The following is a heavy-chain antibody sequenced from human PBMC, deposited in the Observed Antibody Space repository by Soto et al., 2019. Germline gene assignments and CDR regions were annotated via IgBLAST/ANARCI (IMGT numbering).Heavy chain of an antibody. D-gene: IGHD2-15*01. J-gene: IGHJ5*02. CDR3: ARVVGSGHRWFDP. CDR1: GGSFSGYY. CDR2: VSHSGRV. Sequence: QVQLQQWGAGLLTPSGTLSLTCGVYGGSFSGYYWSWIRQPPGKGLEWIGEVSHSGRVNANPSLKSRLTISVDTSKKQFSLKLISVTAADTAVYYCARVVGSGHRWFDPWGLGTPVIVSS. V-gene: IGHV4-34*01.